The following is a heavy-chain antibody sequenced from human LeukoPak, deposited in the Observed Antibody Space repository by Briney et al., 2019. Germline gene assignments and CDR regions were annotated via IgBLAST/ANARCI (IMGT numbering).Heavy chain of an antibody. CDR1: GFPFLVCA. CDR2: IWYDGSNK. CDR3: ARGTSDGPVAQLDS. V-gene: IGHV3-33*01. J-gene: IGHJ4*02. D-gene: IGHD6-19*01. Sequence: PGGSLRLSCAPSGFPFLVCAMHWVRQAPGKGLEWVAVIWYDGSNKYYADSVKGRFTISRDNSKDTLYLQMNTLRAEDTAVYYCARGTSDGPVAQLDSWSQGTLVTVSS.